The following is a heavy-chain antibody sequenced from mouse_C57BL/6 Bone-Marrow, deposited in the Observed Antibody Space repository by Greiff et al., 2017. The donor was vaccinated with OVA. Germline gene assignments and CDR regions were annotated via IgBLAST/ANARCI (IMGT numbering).Heavy chain of an antibody. D-gene: IGHD6-1*01. CDR1: GFTFSDFY. CDR3: ARDAWGASYAMDY. V-gene: IGHV7-1*01. J-gene: IGHJ4*01. CDR2: SRNKANDYTT. Sequence: EVKLVESGGGLVQSGRSLRLSCATSGFTFSDFYMEWVRQAPGKGLEWIAASRNKANDYTTEYSASVKGRFIVSRDTSQSILYLQMNALRAEDTAIYYCARDAWGASYAMDYWGQGTSVTVSS.